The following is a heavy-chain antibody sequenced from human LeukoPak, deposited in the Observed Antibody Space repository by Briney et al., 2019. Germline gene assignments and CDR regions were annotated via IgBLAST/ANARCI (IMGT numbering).Heavy chain of an antibody. D-gene: IGHD6-6*01. Sequence: SETLSLTCTVSGGSISSDSYHWGWIRQPPGKGLEWIGSIYYSGSTYYNPSLKSRVTISVDTSKNQFSLKLSSVTAADTAVYYCARRGPNSSSPHFDYWGQGTLVTVSS. CDR3: ARRGPNSSSPHFDY. CDR1: GGSISSDSYH. J-gene: IGHJ4*02. V-gene: IGHV4-39*01. CDR2: IYYSGST.